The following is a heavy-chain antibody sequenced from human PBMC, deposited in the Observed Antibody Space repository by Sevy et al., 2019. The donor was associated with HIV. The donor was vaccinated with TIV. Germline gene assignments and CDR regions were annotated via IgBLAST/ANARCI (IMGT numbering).Heavy chain of an antibody. CDR2: IWYDGTNK. Sequence: GGSLRLSCAASGFTFSSYGMHWVRQAPDKGLEWVAVIWYDGTNKYYADSVKGRFTISRDNSKKTLYLQMSSLRAEDTAVYYCARDKLPPVMVTMVRGALSYFFDYWGQGTLVTVSS. D-gene: IGHD3-10*01. V-gene: IGHV3-33*01. CDR1: GFTFSSYG. CDR3: ARDKLPPVMVTMVRGALSYFFDY. J-gene: IGHJ4*02.